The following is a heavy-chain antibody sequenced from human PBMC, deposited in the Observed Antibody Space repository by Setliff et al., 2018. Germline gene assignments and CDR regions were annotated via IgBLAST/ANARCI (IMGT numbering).Heavy chain of an antibody. Sequence: PGGSLRLSCAASGFSFSSFTMNWVRQLPGEGQGWVAFVQFDGSNKYYADSVLGRFTISRDNIKNTAFLQMNSLRADDTATYYCVASPSNKNGHFEYWGRGTLVTVSS. CDR3: VASPSNKNGHFEY. CDR1: GFSFSSFT. V-gene: IGHV3-30*02. J-gene: IGHJ4*02. CDR2: VQFDGSNK.